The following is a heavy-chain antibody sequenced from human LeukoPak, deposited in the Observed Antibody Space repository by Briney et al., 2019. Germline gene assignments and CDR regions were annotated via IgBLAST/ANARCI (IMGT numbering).Heavy chain of an antibody. D-gene: IGHD2-15*01. CDR1: GFTFSSYA. V-gene: IGHV3-23*01. CDR2: IGGSGDNT. CDR3: AKDGDLGYCSGGSCYSAY. J-gene: IGHJ4*02. Sequence: PGGSLRLSCAASGFTFSSYAMSWVRQAPGKGLEWASAIGGSGDNTYYADSVKGGFTISRDNSKNTLYLQMNSLRAEDTAVYFCAKDGDLGYCSGGSCYSAYWGQGTLVTVSS.